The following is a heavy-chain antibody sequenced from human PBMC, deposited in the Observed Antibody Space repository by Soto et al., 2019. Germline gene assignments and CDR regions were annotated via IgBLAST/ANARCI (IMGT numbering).Heavy chain of an antibody. J-gene: IGHJ4*02. D-gene: IGHD2-8*02. CDR1: GGSFSGYY. V-gene: IGHV4-34*01. CDR3: AXDKITGLFDY. Sequence: QVQLQQWGAGLLKPSETLSLTCAVYGGSFSGYYWTWIRQPPGTGLEWIGEINHSGSTNYNPSLKSRVTISVDTSKNQFSLKLTSVTAADTAVYYCAXDKITGLFDYWGQGTLVTVSS. CDR2: INHSGST.